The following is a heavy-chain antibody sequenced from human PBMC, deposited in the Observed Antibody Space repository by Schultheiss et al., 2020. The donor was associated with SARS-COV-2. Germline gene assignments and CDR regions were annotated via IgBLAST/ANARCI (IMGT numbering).Heavy chain of an antibody. V-gene: IGHV3-15*01. CDR1: GFTFSNAW. CDR3: ARLGSSSSHYYYGMDV. CDR2: IKSKTDGGTT. Sequence: GGSLRLSCAASGFTFSNAWMSWVRQAPGKGLEWVGRIKSKTDGGTTDYAAPVKGRFIILRDDSKNSLYLQMNSLRAEDTAVYYCARLGSSSSHYYYGMDVWGQGTTVTVSS. J-gene: IGHJ6*02. D-gene: IGHD6-6*01.